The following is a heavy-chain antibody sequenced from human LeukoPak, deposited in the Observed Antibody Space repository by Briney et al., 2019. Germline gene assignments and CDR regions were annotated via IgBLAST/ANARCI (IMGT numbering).Heavy chain of an antibody. CDR3: ARLRVAAAGSYFDY. D-gene: IGHD6-13*01. V-gene: IGHV4-59*08. CDR2: IYYSRST. CDR1: GGSISSYY. Sequence: SETLSLTCTVSGGSISSYYWSWIRQPPGKGLEWIGYIYYSRSTNYNPSLKSRVTISVDTSKNQFSLKLSSVTAADTAVYYCARLRVAAAGSYFDYWGQGTLVTVSS. J-gene: IGHJ4*02.